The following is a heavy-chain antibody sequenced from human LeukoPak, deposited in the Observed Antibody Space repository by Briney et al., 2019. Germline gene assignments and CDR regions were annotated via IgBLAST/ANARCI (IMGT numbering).Heavy chain of an antibody. Sequence: QPGGSLRLSCAASGFTSSSYATSWVRQAPGKGLEWVSAISGSGGSTYYADSVKGRFTISRDNSKNTLYLQMNSLRAEDTAVYYCAKDKWSVADSFDYWGQGTLVTVSS. V-gene: IGHV3-23*01. D-gene: IGHD6-19*01. J-gene: IGHJ4*02. CDR3: AKDKWSVADSFDY. CDR2: ISGSGGST. CDR1: GFTSSSYA.